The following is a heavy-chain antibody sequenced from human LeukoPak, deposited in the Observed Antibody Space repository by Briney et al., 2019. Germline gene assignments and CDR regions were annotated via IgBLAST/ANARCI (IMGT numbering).Heavy chain of an antibody. Sequence: GGSLRLSCAASGFTFSSYAMHWVRQAPGKGLEWVAVISYDGSNKYYADSVKGRFTISRDNAKNTLYLQMNSLRAEDTAVYYCAKGRMRYFDWFIYMDVWGKGTTVTISS. V-gene: IGHV3-30*04. J-gene: IGHJ6*03. D-gene: IGHD3-9*01. CDR3: AKGRMRYFDWFIYMDV. CDR2: ISYDGSNK. CDR1: GFTFSSYA.